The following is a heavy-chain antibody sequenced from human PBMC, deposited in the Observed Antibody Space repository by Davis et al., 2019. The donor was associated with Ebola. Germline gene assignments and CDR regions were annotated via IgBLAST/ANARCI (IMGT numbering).Heavy chain of an antibody. CDR2: IYPDDSDT. Sequence: GGSLRLSCKASGYRFTNYWIGWVRQMPGRGLQWMGIIYPDDSDTTYSPSFQGQITISADRSISTAYLQWSSLKGSDTAMYYCARHANWFDPWGQGTLVTVSS. CDR1: GYRFTNYW. V-gene: IGHV5-51*01. J-gene: IGHJ5*02. CDR3: ARHANWFDP.